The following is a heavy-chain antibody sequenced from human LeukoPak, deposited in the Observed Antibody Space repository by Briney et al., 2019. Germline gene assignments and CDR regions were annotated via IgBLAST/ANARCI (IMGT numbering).Heavy chain of an antibody. V-gene: IGHV3-30*18. CDR1: GVTFSSYG. CDR2: ISYDGSNK. CDR3: AKSSAGKFDY. D-gene: IGHD6-13*01. Sequence: GGSLRLSCAASGVTFSSYGMHWVRQAPGKGPEWVAVISYDGSNKYHADFVKGRFTISRDNSKNTLYLQMNSLRAEDTAVYYCAKSSAGKFDYWGQGTLVTVSS. J-gene: IGHJ4*02.